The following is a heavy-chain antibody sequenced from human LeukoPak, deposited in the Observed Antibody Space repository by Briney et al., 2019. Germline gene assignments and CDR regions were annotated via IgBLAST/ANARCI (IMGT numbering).Heavy chain of an antibody. CDR1: GFTFSYYW. Sequence: GGSLRLSCAASGFTFSYYWMAWVRQAPGKGLEWVADIKQDGSEKYYVDSVKGRFTISRDNAKNSLYLQMNSLRAEDTAVYYCARRRYSGSSQHFDYWGLGTLVTVSS. CDR2: IKQDGSEK. V-gene: IGHV3-7*01. CDR3: ARRRYSGSSQHFDY. J-gene: IGHJ4*02. D-gene: IGHD1-26*01.